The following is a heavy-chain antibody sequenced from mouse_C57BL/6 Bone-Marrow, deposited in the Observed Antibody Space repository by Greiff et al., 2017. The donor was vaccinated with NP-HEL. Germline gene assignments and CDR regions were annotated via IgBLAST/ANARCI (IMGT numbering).Heavy chain of an antibody. D-gene: IGHD2-1*01. CDR3: ARGGNYWYYFDY. V-gene: IGHV1-47*01. CDR2: FHPYNDDT. Sequence: VQLQQSGAELVKPGASVKMSCKASGYTFTTYPIEWVKQNHGKSLEWIGNFHPYNDDTEYNEKFKNKATLTVEKSSSTVYLEISRLTSDDSSFYYCARGGNYWYYFDYWGQGTTLTVSS. CDR1: GYTFTTYP. J-gene: IGHJ2*01.